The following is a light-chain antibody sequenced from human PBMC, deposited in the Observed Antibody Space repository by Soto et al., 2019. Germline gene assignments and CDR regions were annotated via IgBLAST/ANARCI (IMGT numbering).Light chain of an antibody. CDR1: QSVSSY. V-gene: IGKV3-11*01. J-gene: IGKJ5*01. CDR3: QQSSNWPT. CDR2: DAS. Sequence: EIVLTQSPATLSLSPGERATLSCRASQSVSSYLAWYQQKPGQAPRLLIYDASNRATGIPARFSGSGSGTDFTLTSSSLEPEDFAVYYGQQSSNWPTFGQGTRLEIK.